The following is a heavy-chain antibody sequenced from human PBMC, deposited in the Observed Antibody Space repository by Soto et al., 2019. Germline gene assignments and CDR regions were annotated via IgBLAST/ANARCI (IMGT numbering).Heavy chain of an antibody. CDR1: GFTFSSHG. Sequence: GGSLRLSCAVSGFTFSSHGMQWVRQAPGKGLEWVAVIALDGSVSYYTDSVKGRFTVSRDNSKSTLYLQMNSLRAEDTAVYYCAKEFRHDNWFFEHWGQGTQVTSPQ. CDR2: IALDGSVS. J-gene: IGHJ4*02. V-gene: IGHV3-30*18. CDR3: AKEFRHDNWFFEH. D-gene: IGHD3-22*01.